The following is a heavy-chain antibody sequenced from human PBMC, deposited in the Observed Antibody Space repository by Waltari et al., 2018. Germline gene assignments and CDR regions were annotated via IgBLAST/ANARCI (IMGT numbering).Heavy chain of an antibody. V-gene: IGHV3-66*01. CDR1: GSTVGNNY. Sequence: EVQLVESGGGLVEPGGSLRLTCSVAGSTVGNNYMSGVRQNPGSGLEGVSLIYSNGDTLYADSVKGRFTISRDSSKNTLYLQMNSLRAEDTAVYYCATDRSVWGQGTVVTVSS. CDR3: ATDRSV. CDR2: IYSNGDT. J-gene: IGHJ3*01.